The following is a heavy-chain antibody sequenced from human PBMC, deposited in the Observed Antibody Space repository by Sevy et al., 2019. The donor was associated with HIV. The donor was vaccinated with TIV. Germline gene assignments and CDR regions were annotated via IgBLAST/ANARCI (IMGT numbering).Heavy chain of an antibody. J-gene: IGHJ3*01. Sequence: SETLSLTYTVSDVSISSGTNYWGWIRQPPGKGLEWIGSIYYSGSTYYNPSLKSRVTISADTSMNQFSLKLSSVTVADTAVYYCARQRGGWYEYDASDVWGQGTMVTVSS. CDR1: DVSISSGTNY. CDR3: ARQRGGWYEYDASDV. CDR2: IYYSGST. D-gene: IGHD6-19*01. V-gene: IGHV4-39*01.